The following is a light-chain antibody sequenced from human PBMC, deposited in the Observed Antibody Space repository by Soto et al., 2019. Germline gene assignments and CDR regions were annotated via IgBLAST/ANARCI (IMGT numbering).Light chain of an antibody. CDR1: QGISSY. CDR3: QQLNSYPHT. J-gene: IGKJ2*01. Sequence: DIQLTQSPSFLSASVGDRVTITCRASQGISSYLAWYQQKPGKAPKLLICAASTLQSGVPSRFSGSGSGTEFPLTISSLQPEDFTTYYCQQLNSYPHTFGQGTKLEIK. V-gene: IGKV1-9*01. CDR2: AAS.